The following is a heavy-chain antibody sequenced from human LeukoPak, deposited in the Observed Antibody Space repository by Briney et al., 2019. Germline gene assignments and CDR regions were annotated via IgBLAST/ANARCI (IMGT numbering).Heavy chain of an antibody. CDR1: GFTFSSYP. V-gene: IGHV3-23*01. J-gene: IGHJ4*02. D-gene: IGHD1-7*01. Sequence: GVSLRLSCAASGFTFSSYPMIWVRQAPGKGLEGVSAISGSGGSTYCADSVKGRFIISRDNSKNTLYLEMYNLRAEDTALYYCAKDLGNSSPHYFDYWGQGTLVSVSS. CDR3: AKDLGNSSPHYFDY. CDR2: ISGSGGST.